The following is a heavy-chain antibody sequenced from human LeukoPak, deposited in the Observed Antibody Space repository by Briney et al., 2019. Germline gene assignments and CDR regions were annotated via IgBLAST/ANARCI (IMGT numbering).Heavy chain of an antibody. J-gene: IGHJ3*02. V-gene: IGHV3-30-3*01. CDR1: GFTFSSYA. CDR2: ISYDGSNK. CDR3: ARARATAARPAAANDDAFDI. Sequence: PGRSLRLSCAASGFTFSSYAMHWVRQAPGKGLEWVAVISYDGSNKYYADSVKGRFTISRDNSKNTLYLQMNSLRAEDTAVYYCARARATAARPAAANDDAFDIWGQGTMVTVSS. D-gene: IGHD6-6*01.